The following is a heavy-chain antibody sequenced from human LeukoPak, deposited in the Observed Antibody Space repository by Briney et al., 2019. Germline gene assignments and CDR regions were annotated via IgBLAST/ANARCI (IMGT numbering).Heavy chain of an antibody. CDR2: ISYDGSNK. Sequence: PGGSLRLSCAASGFTFSSYAMHWVRQAPGNGLEWVAVISYDGSNKYYADSVKGRFTISRDNSKNTLYLQMNSLRAEDTAVYYCARTGYYDSRGDYFDYWGQGTLVTVSS. CDR1: GFTFSSYA. J-gene: IGHJ4*02. D-gene: IGHD3-22*01. V-gene: IGHV3-30-3*01. CDR3: ARTGYYDSRGDYFDY.